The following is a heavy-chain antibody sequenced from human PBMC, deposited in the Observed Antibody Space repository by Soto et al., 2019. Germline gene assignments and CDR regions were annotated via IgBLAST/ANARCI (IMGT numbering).Heavy chain of an antibody. J-gene: IGHJ4*02. CDR3: ARAGQRLRLDY. D-gene: IGHD6-25*01. CDR1: GGSFSGYY. Sequence: SETLSLTCAVYGGSFSGYYWSWIRQPPGKGLEWIGEINHSGSTNYNPSLKSRVTISVDTSKNQFSLKLSSVTAADTAVYYCARAGQRLRLDYWGQGTLVTVSS. CDR2: INHSGST. V-gene: IGHV4-34*01.